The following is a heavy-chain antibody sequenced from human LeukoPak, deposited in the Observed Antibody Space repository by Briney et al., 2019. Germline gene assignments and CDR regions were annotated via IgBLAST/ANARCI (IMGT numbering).Heavy chain of an antibody. Sequence: QAGGSLRLSCAASGFTFSSYGMHWVRQAPGKGLEWVAVIWYDGSNKYYADSVKGRFTISRDNSKNTLYLQMNSLRAEDTAVYYCARAGYGDRDWFDPWGQGTLVTVSS. D-gene: IGHD4-17*01. CDR3: ARAGYGDRDWFDP. V-gene: IGHV3-33*08. J-gene: IGHJ5*02. CDR1: GFTFSSYG. CDR2: IWYDGSNK.